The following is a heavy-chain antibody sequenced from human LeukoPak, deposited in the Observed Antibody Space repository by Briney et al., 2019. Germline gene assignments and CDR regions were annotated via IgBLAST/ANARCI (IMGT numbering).Heavy chain of an antibody. Sequence: YYVDAVQGRFTISRDNAKNSLYLQMNSLRAEDTAVYYCARDGPATGLYFDWVQGMLVTVSS. CDR3: ARDGPATGLYFD. J-gene: IGHJ4*02. V-gene: IGHV3-7*03. D-gene: IGHD6-13*01.